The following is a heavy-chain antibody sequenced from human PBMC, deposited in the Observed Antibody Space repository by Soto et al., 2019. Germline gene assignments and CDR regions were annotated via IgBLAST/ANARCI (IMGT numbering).Heavy chain of an antibody. CDR1: GYTFRNYG. Sequence: QVQLVQSGAEVKTPGASVKVSCESYGYTFRNYGITWERQAPGQGPEWMGWVSAYNRNTNYAQKFLDRTTMTTNISTSTGYMYLSSLRSDDTAIFFCARDWQWESLPYWGQGTLVTVSS. CDR3: ARDWQWESLPY. D-gene: IGHD1-26*01. V-gene: IGHV1-18*01. J-gene: IGHJ4*02. CDR2: VSAYNRNT.